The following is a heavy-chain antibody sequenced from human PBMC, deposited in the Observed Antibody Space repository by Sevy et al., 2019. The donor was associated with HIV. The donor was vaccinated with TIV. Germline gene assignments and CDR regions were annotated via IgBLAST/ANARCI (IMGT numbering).Heavy chain of an antibody. V-gene: IGHV3-30-3*01. D-gene: IGHD2-2*01. J-gene: IGHJ3*02. CDR1: GFTFSSYA. Sequence: GGSLRLSCAASGFTFSSYAMHWVPQAPGKGLEWVAVISYDGSNKYYADSVKGRLTISRDNSKNTLYLQMNSLRAEDTAVYYCARPNCSSTSCRTGAFDIWGQGTMVTVSS. CDR2: ISYDGSNK. CDR3: ARPNCSSTSCRTGAFDI.